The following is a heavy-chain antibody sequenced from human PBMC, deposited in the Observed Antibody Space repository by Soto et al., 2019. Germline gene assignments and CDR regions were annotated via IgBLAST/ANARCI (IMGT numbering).Heavy chain of an antibody. CDR3: ARGNRIAAAGTAGYYYYGMDV. D-gene: IGHD6-13*01. CDR1: GGSFSGYY. J-gene: IGHJ6*02. CDR2: INHSGST. Sequence: SETLSLTCAVYGGSFSGYYWSWIRQPPGKGLEWIGEINHSGSTNYNPSLKSRVTISVDTSKNQFSLKLSSVTAADTAVYYCARGNRIAAAGTAGYYYYGMDVWGQGTTVTVSS. V-gene: IGHV4-34*01.